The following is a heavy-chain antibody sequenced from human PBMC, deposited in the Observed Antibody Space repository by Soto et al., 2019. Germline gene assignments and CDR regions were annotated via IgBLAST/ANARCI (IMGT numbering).Heavy chain of an antibody. Sequence: GGSLRLSCAASGFTISSYAMNWVRQAPGKGLEWLSYISSGGRHIFYADSVRGRFTMSRDNAKNSVFLQMNSLRAEDTAVYYCEREYYDFWTSSNEDCDYWGQGTTVTVSS. J-gene: IGHJ4*02. CDR1: GFTISSYA. D-gene: IGHD3-3*01. V-gene: IGHV3-21*01. CDR3: EREYYDFWTSSNEDCDY. CDR2: ISSGGRHI.